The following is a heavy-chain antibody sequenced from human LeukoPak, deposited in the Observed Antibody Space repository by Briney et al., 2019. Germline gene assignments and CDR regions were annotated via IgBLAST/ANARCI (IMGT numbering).Heavy chain of an antibody. J-gene: IGHJ4*02. D-gene: IGHD6-13*01. CDR1: GFTVSYNY. V-gene: IGHV3-66*01. CDR3: ARAGYSASWYQD. CDR2: IYGGGTT. Sequence: GGSLRLSCVASGFTVSYNYMSWVRQAPGKGLEWVSIIYGGGTTYYADSVKGRFTISRDNAKNSLYLQMNSLRAEDTAVYYCARAGYSASWYQDWGQGTLVTVSS.